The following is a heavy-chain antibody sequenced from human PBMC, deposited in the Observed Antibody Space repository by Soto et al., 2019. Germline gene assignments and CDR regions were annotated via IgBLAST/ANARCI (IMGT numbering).Heavy chain of an antibody. V-gene: IGHV3-30-3*01. D-gene: IGHD3-22*01. J-gene: IGHJ3*02. CDR3: ARAGNGYYLSEAFDI. Sequence: QVQLVESGGGVVQPGRSLRLSCAASGFTFSSYAMHWVRQAPGKGLEWVAVISYDGSNKYYADSVKGRFTISRDNSKNTLYLQMNSLRAEDMSVYYCARAGNGYYLSEAFDIWGQGTMVTVSS. CDR2: ISYDGSNK. CDR1: GFTFSSYA.